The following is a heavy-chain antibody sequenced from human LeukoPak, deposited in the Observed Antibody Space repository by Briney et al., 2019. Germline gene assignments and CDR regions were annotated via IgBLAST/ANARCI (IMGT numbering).Heavy chain of an antibody. D-gene: IGHD2-15*01. J-gene: IGHJ4*02. CDR3: AKSPVSSCRGSFCYPFDY. Sequence: QPGGSLRLSCAASGFTFSGYWMHWVRQVPGKGLVWVSRINDDGRYTVYADSVKGRFTISRDNSRNTLYLQMNTLRAEDTAVYFCAKSPVSSCRGSFCYPFDYWGQGTLVAVSS. CDR2: INDDGRYT. V-gene: IGHV3-74*01. CDR1: GFTFSGYW.